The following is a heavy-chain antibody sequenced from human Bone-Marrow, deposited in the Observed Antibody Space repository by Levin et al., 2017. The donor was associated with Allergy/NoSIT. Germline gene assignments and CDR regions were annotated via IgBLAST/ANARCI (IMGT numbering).Heavy chain of an antibody. Sequence: PSETLSLTWTVSGDSISRSYWSWIRQPPAKGLEWIGYIHYSGSTNYNPSLKSRVTISVDTSKNQFSLKLSSVTAADTAVYYCARDIAVAGSAFDIWGQGTMVTVSS. CDR2: IHYSGST. CDR1: GDSISRSY. V-gene: IGHV4-59*01. CDR3: ARDIAVAGSAFDI. D-gene: IGHD6-19*01. J-gene: IGHJ3*02.